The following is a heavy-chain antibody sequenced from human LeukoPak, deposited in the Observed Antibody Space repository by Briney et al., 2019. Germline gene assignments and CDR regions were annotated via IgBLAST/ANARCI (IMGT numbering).Heavy chain of an antibody. CDR2: SGSGGDT. D-gene: IGHD1-26*01. J-gene: IGHJ4*02. V-gene: IGHV3-23*01. CDR1: GFTFSNYA. CDR3: AKARGGTYRTYYFDY. Sequence: GGSLRLSCVAFGFTFSNYAMDWVRQAPGKGLEWVSLSGSGGDTYYVDSVKGRFTISRDNSKNTLYLQMNSPRAEDTAVYYCAKARGGTYRTYYFDYWGQGTLVTVSS.